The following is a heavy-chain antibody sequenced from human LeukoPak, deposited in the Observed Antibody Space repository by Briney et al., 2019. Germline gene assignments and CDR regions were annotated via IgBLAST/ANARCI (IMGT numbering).Heavy chain of an antibody. J-gene: IGHJ4*02. CDR2: IYYSGST. V-gene: IGHV4-59*01. CDR1: GGSISSYY. D-gene: IGHD3/OR15-3a*01. Sequence: SEALSLTCTVSGGSISSYYWSWIRQPPGKGLEWIGYIYYSGSTNYNPSLKSRVTISVDTSKNQFSLKLSSVTAADTAVYYCARSHSVWTSFDYWGQGTLVTVSS. CDR3: ARSHSVWTSFDY.